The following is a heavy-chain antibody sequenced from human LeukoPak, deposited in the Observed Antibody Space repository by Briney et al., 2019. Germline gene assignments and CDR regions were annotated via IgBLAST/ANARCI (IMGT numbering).Heavy chain of an antibody. J-gene: IGHJ4*02. CDR2: ISAYNGNT. D-gene: IGHD3-22*01. Sequence: ASVKVSCKASGYTFTSYGISWVRQAPGQGLEWMGWISAYNGNTNYAQKLQGRVTMTTDTSTSTAYMELRSLRSDDTAVYYCAREYDYYYDSSGPFDYWGQGTLVTVSS. V-gene: IGHV1-18*01. CDR3: AREYDYYYDSSGPFDY. CDR1: GYTFTSYG.